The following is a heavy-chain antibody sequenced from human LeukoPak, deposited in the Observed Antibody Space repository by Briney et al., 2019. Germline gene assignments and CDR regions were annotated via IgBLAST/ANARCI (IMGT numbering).Heavy chain of an antibody. CDR3: SRGRRGSSYWYFDL. J-gene: IGHJ2*01. D-gene: IGHD3-10*01. CDR1: GFTFSSYS. Sequence: GGSLRLSCAASGFTFSSYSMNWGRQAPGKGLEWLSYISSSSSSIHYADSVKGRFTISRDNAKNSVHLQMNSLRDEDTAVYYCSRGRRGSSYWYFDLWGRGTLVTVSS. V-gene: IGHV3-48*02. CDR2: ISSSSSSI.